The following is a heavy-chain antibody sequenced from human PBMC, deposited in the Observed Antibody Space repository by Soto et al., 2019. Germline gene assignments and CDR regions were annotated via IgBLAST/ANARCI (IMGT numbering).Heavy chain of an antibody. Sequence: PGGSLRLSCAASGFTFSSYAMSWVRQAPGKGLEWVSAISGSGGSTYYADSVKGRFTISRDTSKNQFSLKLTSVTAADTAVYYCVRRRGLIAADFDYWAQGTLVTVSS. CDR1: GFTFSSYA. CDR2: ISGSGGST. D-gene: IGHD6-13*01. CDR3: VRRRGLIAADFDY. J-gene: IGHJ4*02. V-gene: IGHV3-23*01.